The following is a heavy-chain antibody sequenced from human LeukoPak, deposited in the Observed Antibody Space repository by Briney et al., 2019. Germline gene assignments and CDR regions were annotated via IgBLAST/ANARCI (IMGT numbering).Heavy chain of an antibody. CDR1: GGSFSGYY. CDR3: ARAYCGGDCYFGPGGCDP. D-gene: IGHD2-21*02. CDR2: INHSGST. Sequence: SETLSLTCAVYGGSFSGYYWSWIRQPPGKGLEWIGEINHSGSTNYNPSLKSRVTIPVDTSKNQFSLKLSSVTAADTAVYYCARAYCGGDCYFGPGGCDPWGQGTLVTVSS. J-gene: IGHJ5*02. V-gene: IGHV4-34*01.